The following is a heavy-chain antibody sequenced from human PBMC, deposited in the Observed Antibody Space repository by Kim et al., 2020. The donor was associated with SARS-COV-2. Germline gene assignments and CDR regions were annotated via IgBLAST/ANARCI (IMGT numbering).Heavy chain of an antibody. D-gene: IGHD3-16*01. J-gene: IGHJ4*02. V-gene: IGHV3-7*01. CDR1: GFTFSNYW. CDR2: IKPDGSEQ. Sequence: GGSLRLSCAASGFTFSNYWMNWVRQAPGKGLEWVANIKPDGSEQYYVDSVKGRFIISRDNARDSLYLQLNSLIAEDTAVYYCASQRRSVQTSSSGWGFWGQGTLVTVPS. CDR3: ASQRRSVQTSSSGWGF.